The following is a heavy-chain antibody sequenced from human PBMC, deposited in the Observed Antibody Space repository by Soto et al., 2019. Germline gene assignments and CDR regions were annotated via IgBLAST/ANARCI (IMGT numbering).Heavy chain of an antibody. Sequence: QVTLKESGPVLVKPTETLTLRCTVSGLSITDSEMGVSWIRQPPGQPLEWLAHIDSSGEKSYRTFLKSRLAISKDTSKSQIVLTMTNMDPAETATYYCARRLLAVAVSPWFDPWGQGIPVTVSS. CDR1: GLSITDSEMG. J-gene: IGHJ5*02. CDR2: IDSSGEK. CDR3: ARRLLAVAVSPWFDP. D-gene: IGHD6-19*01. V-gene: IGHV2-26*01.